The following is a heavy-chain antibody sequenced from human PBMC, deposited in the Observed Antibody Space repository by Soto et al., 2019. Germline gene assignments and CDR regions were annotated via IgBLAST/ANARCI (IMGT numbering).Heavy chain of an antibody. V-gene: IGHV1-2*02. CDR2: INANSGST. CDR3: ARDRRDTAMVDYYYYGMDV. J-gene: IGHJ6*02. CDR1: GYTFTSYG. Sequence: ASVKVSCKASGYTFTSYGISWVRQAPGQGLEWMGWINANSGSTNYAQKFQGRVTMTRDTSISTAYMELSRLRSDDTAVYYCARDRRDTAMVDYYYYGMDVWGQGTTVTVSS. D-gene: IGHD5-18*01.